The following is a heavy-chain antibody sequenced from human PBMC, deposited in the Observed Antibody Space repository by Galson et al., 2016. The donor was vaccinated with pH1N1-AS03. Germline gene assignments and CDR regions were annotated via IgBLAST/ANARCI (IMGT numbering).Heavy chain of an antibody. CDR2: IGGTSVTT. CDR3: AKDPSGREWWAMRGDWYFDL. V-gene: IGHV3-23*01. D-gene: IGHD2-15*01. CDR1: GFTFSIYA. J-gene: IGHJ2*01. Sequence: SLRLSCAASGFTFSIYAMTWVRQTPGKGLEWVSSIGGTSVTTYYAASVKGRFTISRDNSKNTVYLQMSSLRAEDTAVYFCAKDPSGREWWAMRGDWYFDLWGRGTLVTVSS.